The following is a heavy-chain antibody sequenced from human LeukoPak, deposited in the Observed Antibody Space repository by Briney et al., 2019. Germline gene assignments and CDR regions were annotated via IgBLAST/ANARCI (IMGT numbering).Heavy chain of an antibody. V-gene: IGHV3-30*02. CDR2: IRYDGSHK. D-gene: IGHD1-26*01. CDR3: AKDPGGNYSHFDR. J-gene: IGHJ4*02. CDR1: GFTFSSYG. Sequence: PGGSLRLSCSASGFTFSSYGVHCVRQAPGKGLEWVAFIRYDGSHKYYADSVRGRFTVSRDNSKNTLYLQMNSLRPEDTAVYYCAKDPGGNYSHFDRWGQGTLVTVSS.